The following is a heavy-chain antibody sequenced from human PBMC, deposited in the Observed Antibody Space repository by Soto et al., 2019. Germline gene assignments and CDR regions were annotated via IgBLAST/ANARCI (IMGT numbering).Heavy chain of an antibody. CDR2: ISYDGSNK. CDR1: GFTFSSYG. J-gene: IGHJ4*02. CDR3: AKDSRTGRWLQSFNTDY. V-gene: IGHV3-30*18. Sequence: SLRLSCAASGFTFSSYGMHWVRQAPGKGLEWVAVISYDGSNKYYADSVKGRFTISRDNSKNTLYLQMNSPRAEDTAVYYCAKDSRTGRWLQSFNTDYWGQG. D-gene: IGHD5-12*01.